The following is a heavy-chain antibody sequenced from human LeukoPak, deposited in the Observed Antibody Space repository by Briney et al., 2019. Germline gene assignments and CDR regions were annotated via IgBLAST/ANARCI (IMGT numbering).Heavy chain of an antibody. V-gene: IGHV3-23*01. CDR1: GFTFSSYA. D-gene: IGHD1/OR15-1a*01. CDR3: ASSNNNLPRTLDY. Sequence: GGPLRLSCAASGFTFSSYAMSWVRQAPGKGLEWVSAISGSGGSTYYADSVKGRFTISRDNSKNTLYLQMNSLRAEDTAVYYCASSNNNLPRTLDYWGQGTLVTVSS. CDR2: ISGSGGST. J-gene: IGHJ4*02.